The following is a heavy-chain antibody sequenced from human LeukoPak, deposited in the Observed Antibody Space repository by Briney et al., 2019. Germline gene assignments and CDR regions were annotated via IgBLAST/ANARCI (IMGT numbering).Heavy chain of an antibody. CDR2: IYPADSDT. D-gene: IGHD6-13*01. V-gene: IGHV5-51*01. Sequence: GESLKISCKGSGYSFSTYWIGWVRQMPGKGLEWMGIIYPADSDTKYSPSFQGQVTISADKSISTAYLQWSSLKASDTAMYYCARPLAAEGWFDPWGQGTLVTVSS. J-gene: IGHJ5*02. CDR1: GYSFSTYW. CDR3: ARPLAAEGWFDP.